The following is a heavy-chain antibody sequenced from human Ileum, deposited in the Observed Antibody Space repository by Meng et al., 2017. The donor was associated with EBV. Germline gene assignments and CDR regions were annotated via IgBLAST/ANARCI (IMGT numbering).Heavy chain of an antibody. Sequence: QVQWVQSGPEGPSPGASVKGACKASGFTFTNYGFTWVRQAPGEGLEWMGWISANNGDRHYAQKCQDRVTLTTAGYTPTVYMKLMSLRSDDTAVYFCARKPTSAALDYWGQGTLVTVSS. CDR3: ARKPTSAALDY. D-gene: IGHD6-13*01. V-gene: IGHV1-18*01. CDR1: GFTFTNYG. J-gene: IGHJ4*02. CDR2: ISANNGDR.